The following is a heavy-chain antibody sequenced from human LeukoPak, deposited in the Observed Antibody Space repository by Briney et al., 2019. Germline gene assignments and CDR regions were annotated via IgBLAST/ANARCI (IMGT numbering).Heavy chain of an antibody. Sequence: SETLSLTCAVYGGSFSGYYWSWLRQPPGKGLEWIGEINHSGSTNYNPSLKSRVTISVDTSKNQFSLKLSSVTAADTAVYYCARGPPYCSGGSCYPNWFDPWGQGTLVTVSS. CDR3: ARGPPYCSGGSCYPNWFDP. CDR2: INHSGST. J-gene: IGHJ5*02. V-gene: IGHV4-34*01. CDR1: GGSFSGYY. D-gene: IGHD2-15*01.